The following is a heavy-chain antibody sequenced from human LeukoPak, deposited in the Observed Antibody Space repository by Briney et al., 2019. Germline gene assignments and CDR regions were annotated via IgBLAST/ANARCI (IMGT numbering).Heavy chain of an antibody. CDR1: KFTFSSYW. Sequence: GGSLRLSCVASKFTFSSYWMSWVRQAPGKGLEWVANIKRDGSEEYYVDSVKGRFTISRDNAKNSLYLQMNSLRAEDTAVYYCARETGGYSYGDAFDIWGQGTMVTVSS. CDR2: IKRDGSEE. D-gene: IGHD5-18*01. J-gene: IGHJ3*02. CDR3: ARETGGYSYGDAFDI. V-gene: IGHV3-7*01.